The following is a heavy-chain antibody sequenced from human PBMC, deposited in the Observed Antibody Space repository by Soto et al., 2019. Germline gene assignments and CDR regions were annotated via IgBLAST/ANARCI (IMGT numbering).Heavy chain of an antibody. D-gene: IGHD3-16*01. CDR3: ARGGDRFDGMDV. Sequence: ASVKVSCKASGYTFTYYTVHWVRQAPGQRLEWMGWINAGDGNTKYSPNFQGRVTITKDTSASTVYMELSSLRSEDTAVYYCARGGDRFDGMDVWGQGTTVTVSS. V-gene: IGHV1-3*01. CDR2: INAGDGNT. J-gene: IGHJ6*02. CDR1: GYTFTYYT.